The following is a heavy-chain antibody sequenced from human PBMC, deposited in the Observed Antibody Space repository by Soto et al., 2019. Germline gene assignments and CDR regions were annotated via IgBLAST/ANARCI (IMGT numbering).Heavy chain of an antibody. CDR2: IIPILGIA. CDR1: GGTFSSYT. J-gene: IGHJ5*02. CDR3: ARALHCSSTSCYRADNWFDP. D-gene: IGHD2-2*01. V-gene: IGHV1-69*02. Sequence: SVKVSCKASGGTFSSYTISWVRQAPGQGLEWMGRIIPILGIANYAQKFQGRVTITADKSTSTAYMELSSLRSEDTAVYYCARALHCSSTSCYRADNWFDPWGQGTLVTVSS.